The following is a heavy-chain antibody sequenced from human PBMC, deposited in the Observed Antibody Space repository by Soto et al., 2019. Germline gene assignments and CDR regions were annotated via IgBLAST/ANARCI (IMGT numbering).Heavy chain of an antibody. J-gene: IGHJ6*02. CDR3: AKGSTVTPFSGMDV. D-gene: IGHD4-17*01. V-gene: IGHV3-30*18. CDR2: ISYDGSNK. Sequence: QVQLVESGGGVVQPGRSLRLSCAASGFTFSSYGMHWVRQAPGKGLEWGAVISYDGSNKYYADSVKGRFTISRDNSKNTLYLQMNSLRAEDTAVYYCAKGSTVTPFSGMDVWGQGTTVTVSS. CDR1: GFTFSSYG.